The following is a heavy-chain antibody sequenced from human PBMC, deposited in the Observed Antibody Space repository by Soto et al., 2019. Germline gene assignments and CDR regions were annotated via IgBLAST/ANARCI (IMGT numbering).Heavy chain of an antibody. Sequence: EVQLVESGGGLVQPGGSLRLSCAASGFTFSSYSMNWVRQAPGKGLEWVSYISSSSSSIYYADSVKGRFTVSRDNAKNSLYLQMSSLRAGDTAVYYCARDPYDFWRGYFDSWGQGTLVTVSS. CDR2: ISSSSSSI. J-gene: IGHJ4*02. V-gene: IGHV3-48*01. CDR1: GFTFSSYS. D-gene: IGHD3-3*01. CDR3: ARDPYDFWRGYFDS.